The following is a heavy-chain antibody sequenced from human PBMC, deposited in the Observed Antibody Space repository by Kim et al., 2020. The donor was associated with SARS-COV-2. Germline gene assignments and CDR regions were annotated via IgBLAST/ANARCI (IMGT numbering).Heavy chain of an antibody. D-gene: IGHD5-12*01. Sequence: YADSVKGRFTISRDNAKNSLYLQMNSLRAEDTAVYYCARGGIVAKNNIDYWGQGTLVTVSS. J-gene: IGHJ4*02. V-gene: IGHV3-21*01. CDR3: ARGGIVAKNNIDY.